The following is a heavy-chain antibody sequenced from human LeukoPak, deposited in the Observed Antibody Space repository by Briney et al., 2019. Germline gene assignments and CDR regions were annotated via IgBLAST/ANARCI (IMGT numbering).Heavy chain of an antibody. CDR3: ARGRKGWYFDY. CDR2: IIPIFGTA. CDR1: GRTFSSYA. J-gene: IGHJ4*02. Sequence: GASVKVSCKASGRTFSSYAIRWVRQAPGKGLEWMGGIIPIFGTANYAQKFQGRVTITADESTSTAYMELSSLRSEDTAVYYCARGRKGWYFDYWGQGTLVTVSS. V-gene: IGHV1-69*13.